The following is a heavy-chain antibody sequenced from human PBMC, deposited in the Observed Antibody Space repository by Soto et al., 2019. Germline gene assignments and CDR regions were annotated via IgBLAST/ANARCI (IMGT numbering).Heavy chain of an antibody. J-gene: IGHJ6*02. Sequence: GGSLRLSCAASGFTFSSYEMNWVRQAPGKGLEWVSYISSSGSTIYYADSVKGRFTISRDNAKNSLYLQMNSLRAEDTAVYYCARGDDFWSGDFYYYGMDVWGQGTTVTVS. CDR3: ARGDDFWSGDFYYYGMDV. D-gene: IGHD3-3*01. CDR2: ISSSGSTI. CDR1: GFTFSSYE. V-gene: IGHV3-48*03.